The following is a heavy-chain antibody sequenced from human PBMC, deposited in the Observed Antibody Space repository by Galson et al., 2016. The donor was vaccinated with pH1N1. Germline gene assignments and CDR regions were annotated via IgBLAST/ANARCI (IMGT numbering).Heavy chain of an antibody. J-gene: IGHJ3*01. D-gene: IGHD3-16*01. CDR2: IYWDDDK. CDR1: GFSLHSSGMG. CDR3: AHREVMITNAVDF. V-gene: IGHV2-5*02. Sequence: PALVKPTQTLTLTCTFSGFSLHSSGMGVGWIRQPPGKALEWLALIYWDDDKRYSPSLKTRLTINKDTSKNQVVLMMTNMDPVDTATYYCAHREVMITNAVDFWGQGTMVTVSS.